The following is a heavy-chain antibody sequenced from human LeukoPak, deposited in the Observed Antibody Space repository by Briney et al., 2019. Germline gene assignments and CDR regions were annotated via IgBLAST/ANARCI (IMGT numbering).Heavy chain of an antibody. D-gene: IGHD2-2*02. J-gene: IGHJ4*02. Sequence: SETLSLTCSVSGGSVTSNSYYWTWIRQPPGKGLECIGYIYYSGSTDYNPSLKSRVTISVDTSKNQFSPKLSSVTAADTAVYYCARAYCSSTSCYNLFDYWGQGTLVTVSS. V-gene: IGHV4-61*01. CDR1: GGSVTSNSYY. CDR3: ARAYCSSTSCYNLFDY. CDR2: IYYSGST.